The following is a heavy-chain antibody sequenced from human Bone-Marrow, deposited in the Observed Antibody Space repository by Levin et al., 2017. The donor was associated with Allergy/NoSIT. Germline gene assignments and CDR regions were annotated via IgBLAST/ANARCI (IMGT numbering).Heavy chain of an antibody. CDR1: GYTFTNYY. Sequence: EASVKVSCKASGYTFTNYYIHWVRQAPGQGLEWMGFINPSGGSTSYAQKFQVRVTMTRDTSTSTVYMELSSLRSEDTAVYYCARNRDSGLDYWGQGTLVTVSS. D-gene: IGHD1-14*01. CDR3: ARNRDSGLDY. CDR2: INPSGGST. J-gene: IGHJ4*02. V-gene: IGHV1-46*01.